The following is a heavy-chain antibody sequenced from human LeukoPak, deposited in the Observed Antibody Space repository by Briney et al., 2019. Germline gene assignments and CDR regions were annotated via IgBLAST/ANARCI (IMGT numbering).Heavy chain of an antibody. CDR3: ATGVSSGWHEDYYGMDV. Sequence: ASVKVSCKVSGYTLTELSMHWVRQAPGKGLEWMGGFDPEDGETIYAQKFQGGVTMTEDTSTDTAYMELSSLRSEDTAVYYCATGVSSGWHEDYYGMDVWGQGTTVTVSS. D-gene: IGHD6-19*01. CDR2: FDPEDGET. V-gene: IGHV1-24*01. J-gene: IGHJ6*02. CDR1: GYTLTELS.